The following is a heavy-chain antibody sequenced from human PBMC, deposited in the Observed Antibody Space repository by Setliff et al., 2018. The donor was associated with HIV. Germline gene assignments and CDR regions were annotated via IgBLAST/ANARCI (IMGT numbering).Heavy chain of an antibody. CDR3: ARVAKDSSFFSASGPSYFDP. CDR1: GGSMKNFY. J-gene: IGHJ5*02. D-gene: IGHD1-26*01. Sequence: SETLSLTCTVSGGSMKNFYWSWIRQVPGGRLQWIGHIHYSGIVNYSPSLSNRLTISAQTSKNQFSLTLNSVTTADTTLYVCARVAKDSSFFSASGPSYFDPWGHGTLVTVSS. CDR2: IHYSGIV. V-gene: IGHV4-59*01.